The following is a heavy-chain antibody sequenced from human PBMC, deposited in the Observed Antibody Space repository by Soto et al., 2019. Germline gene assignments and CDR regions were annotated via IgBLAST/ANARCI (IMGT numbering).Heavy chain of an antibody. Sequence: SETLSLTCTVSGGSISSGGYYWSWIRQHPGKGLEWIGYIYYSGSTYYNPSLKSRVTISVDTSKNQFSLKLSSVTAADTAVYYCARVYGDYDYDDFDIWGQGPMVTVSS. CDR2: IYYSGST. CDR1: GGSISSGGYY. D-gene: IGHD4-17*01. J-gene: IGHJ3*02. V-gene: IGHV4-31*03. CDR3: ARVYGDYDYDDFDI.